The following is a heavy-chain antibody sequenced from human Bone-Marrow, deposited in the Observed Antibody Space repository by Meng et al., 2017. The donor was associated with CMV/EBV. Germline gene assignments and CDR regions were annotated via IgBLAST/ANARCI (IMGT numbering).Heavy chain of an antibody. CDR3: TTKGGRYCSSTSCYEVFDY. J-gene: IGHJ4*02. CDR2: IKSKTDGGTT. V-gene: IGHV3-15*01. CDR1: GFTFSNAW. D-gene: IGHD2-2*01. Sequence: GGSLRLSCAASGFTFSNAWMSWVRQAPGKGLEWVGRIKSKTDGGTTDYAAPVKGRFTISRDGSKNTLYLQMNSLKTEDTAVYYCTTKGGRYCSSTSCYEVFDYWGQGTLVTVSS.